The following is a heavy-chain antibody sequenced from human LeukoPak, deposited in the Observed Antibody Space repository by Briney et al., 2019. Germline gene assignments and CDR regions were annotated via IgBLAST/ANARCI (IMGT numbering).Heavy chain of an antibody. J-gene: IGHJ4*02. CDR2: INNDGTAT. CDR3: AIVSEY. Sequence: GGSLRLSCAASGFTFNYFWMHWVRQVPGKRLVWVSGINNDGTATYYADSVKGRFTISRDNAKNTVYLQMNGLRAEDTTVYYCAIVSEYWGQGTLITVSS. CDR1: GFTFNYFW. D-gene: IGHD2-21*01. V-gene: IGHV3-74*01.